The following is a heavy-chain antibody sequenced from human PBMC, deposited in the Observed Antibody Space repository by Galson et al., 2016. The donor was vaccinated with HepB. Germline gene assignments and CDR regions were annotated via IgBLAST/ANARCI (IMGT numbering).Heavy chain of an antibody. D-gene: IGHD3-3*01. J-gene: IGHJ4*02. V-gene: IGHV1-69*13. CDR1: GGTFTYSNYA. CDR2: IITMFGTT. CDR3: ARAEDGFLEWLLEE. Sequence: SVKVSCKASGGTFTYSNYAISCVRQAPGQGLEWMGGIITMFGTTTYAQKFQGRVTITADESTSTVYMELSSLRSQDTAIYYCARAEDGFLEWLLEEWGQGTLVTVSS.